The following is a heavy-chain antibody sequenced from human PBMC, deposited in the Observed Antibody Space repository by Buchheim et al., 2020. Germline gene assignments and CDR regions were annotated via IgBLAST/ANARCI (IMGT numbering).Heavy chain of an antibody. D-gene: IGHD5-18*01. V-gene: IGHV5-51*01. CDR2: IYPGDSAP. CDR1: GYSFTSYW. CDR3: ARHDGPETAKVSYYYYGMDV. Sequence: EVQLVQSGAEVKKPGESLQISCQGSGYSFTSYWIGWVRPMPGKGLEWVGVIYPGDSAPRYSPSFQGQVTISADNSIRTAYPQWSSLKAADTAMYYCARHDGPETAKVSYYYYGMDVWGQGTT. J-gene: IGHJ6*02.